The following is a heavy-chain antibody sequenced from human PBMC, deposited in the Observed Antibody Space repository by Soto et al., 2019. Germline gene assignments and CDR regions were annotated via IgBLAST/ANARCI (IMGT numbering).Heavy chain of an antibody. CDR3: HGYGY. V-gene: IGHV3-53*01. CDR2: IYSGGTT. Sequence: EVQLVESGGGLIQPGGSLRLSCVVSGFTVSSTTYMSWVRQAPGKGLEWVSVIYSGGTTYYADSVKGRFTISRDTSNNTLYLQMHSLRAEDTAVYYCHGYGYWGQGTLVTVSS. J-gene: IGHJ4*02. D-gene: IGHD5-12*01. CDR1: GFTVSSTTY.